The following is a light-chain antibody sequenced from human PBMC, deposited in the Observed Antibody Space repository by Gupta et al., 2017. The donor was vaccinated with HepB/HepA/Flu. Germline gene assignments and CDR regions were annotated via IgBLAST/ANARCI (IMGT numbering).Light chain of an antibody. CDR2: AAS. Sequence: DIQMTPSPSSLSTSVGNRVTITCRASQNIITHLNWYQQKPGKAPKLLIYAASSLQTGVPARFSGSGSGTDFTLTISSLQPEDVATYYCKQGYTLPFTFGPGTKMDIK. V-gene: IGKV1-39*01. J-gene: IGKJ3*01. CDR3: KQGYTLPFT. CDR1: QNIITH.